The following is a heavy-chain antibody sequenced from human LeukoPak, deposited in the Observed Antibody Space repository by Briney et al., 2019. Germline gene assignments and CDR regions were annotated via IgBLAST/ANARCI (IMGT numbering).Heavy chain of an antibody. Sequence: SETLSLTCTVSGDSISTYYWSWIRQPPGKGLEWIGYIYYSGSTNYNPSLKSRVTISVDTSKNQFSLKLSSVTAADTAVYYCARVPPSRITIFGVVSYYYYMDVWGKGTTVTVSS. D-gene: IGHD3-3*01. J-gene: IGHJ6*03. CDR2: IYYSGST. CDR3: ARVPPSRITIFGVVSYYYYMDV. V-gene: IGHV4-59*01. CDR1: GDSISTYY.